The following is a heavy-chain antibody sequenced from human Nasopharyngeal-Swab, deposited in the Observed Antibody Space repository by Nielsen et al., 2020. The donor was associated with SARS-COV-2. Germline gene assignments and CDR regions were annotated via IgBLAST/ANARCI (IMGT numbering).Heavy chain of an antibody. CDR2: INPNSGGT. Sequence: ASVKVSCKASGYTFTGYYMHWVRQAPGQGLEWMGRINPNSGGTNYAQKFQGRVTMTRDTSISTAYMELSRLRSDDTAAYYCARAVYSSSWYYFDYWGQGTLVTVSS. D-gene: IGHD6-13*01. V-gene: IGHV1-2*06. J-gene: IGHJ4*02. CDR3: ARAVYSSSWYYFDY. CDR1: GYTFTGYY.